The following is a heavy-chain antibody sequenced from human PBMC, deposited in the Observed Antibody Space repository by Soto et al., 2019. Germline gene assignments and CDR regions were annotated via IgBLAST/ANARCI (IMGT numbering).Heavy chain of an antibody. V-gene: IGHV3-64*01. CDR2: ISSNGGST. J-gene: IGHJ6*03. CDR1: GFTFSSYA. CDR3: ARGEDYIWGRTPASYYYHMDV. Sequence: EVQLVESGGGLVQPGGSLRLSCAASGFTFSSYAMHWVRQAPGKGLEHVSVISSNGGSTYYANSVKGRFTISRDNSKNTVYLQMGSLRAEDMAVYYCARGEDYIWGRTPASYYYHMDVWGKGTTVTVSS. D-gene: IGHD3-16*01.